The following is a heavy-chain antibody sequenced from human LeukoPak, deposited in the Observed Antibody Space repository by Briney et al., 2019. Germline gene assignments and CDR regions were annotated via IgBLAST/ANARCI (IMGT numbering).Heavy chain of an antibody. CDR1: GFTIISHA. Sequence: PGGSLRLSCAASGFTIISHAMHWVRRAPGKGLEWVAVISYDGSNKYNADPVKGRFTISRDNSNNTLYLQMNSLRADDTALYYCARGKDSDGWYGGLDYWGQGTLVTVSS. V-gene: IGHV3-30*04. D-gene: IGHD6-19*01. CDR3: ARGKDSDGWYGGLDY. J-gene: IGHJ4*02. CDR2: ISYDGSNK.